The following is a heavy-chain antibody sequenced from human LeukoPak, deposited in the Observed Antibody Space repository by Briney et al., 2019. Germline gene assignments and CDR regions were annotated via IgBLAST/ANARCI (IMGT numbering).Heavy chain of an antibody. Sequence: GGSLRLSCAASGFTFSSYAMHWVRQAPGKGLEYVSAISSNGGSTYYANSVKGRFTISRDNSKNTLYLQMGSLRAEDMAVYYCARDLVDYGDYDYYYYMDVWGKGTTVTVSS. D-gene: IGHD4-17*01. V-gene: IGHV3-64*01. CDR1: GFTFSSYA. CDR3: ARDLVDYGDYDYYYYMDV. J-gene: IGHJ6*03. CDR2: ISSNGGST.